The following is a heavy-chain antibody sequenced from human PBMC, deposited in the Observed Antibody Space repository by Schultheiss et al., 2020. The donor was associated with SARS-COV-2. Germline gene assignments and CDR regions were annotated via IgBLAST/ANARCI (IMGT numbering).Heavy chain of an antibody. Sequence: GGSLRLSCAASGFTFSSYEMNWVRQAPGKGLEWVSYISSSGSTIYYADSVKGRFTISRDNAKNSLYLQMNSLRAEDTAVYYCARDRYSQLFDYWGQGTLVTVSS. CDR3: ARDRYSQLFDY. CDR1: GFTFSSYE. J-gene: IGHJ4*02. V-gene: IGHV3-48*03. CDR2: ISSSGSTI. D-gene: IGHD5-18*01.